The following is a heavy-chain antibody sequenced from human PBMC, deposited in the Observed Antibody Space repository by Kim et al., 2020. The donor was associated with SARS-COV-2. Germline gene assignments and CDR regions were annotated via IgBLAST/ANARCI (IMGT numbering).Heavy chain of an antibody. V-gene: IGHV4-59*01. CDR3: ARVVDNEGRFDP. CDR2: IYSGGSV. J-gene: IGHJ5*02. D-gene: IGHD1-1*01. Sequence: SETLSLTCTVSGGSISSYYWSWIRQPPGKRLEWIGYIYSGGSVNYNPSLKSRVTISIDTSKNQFSLKVRSVTAADTAVYYCARVVDNEGRFDPWGQGTLVTVSS. CDR1: GGSISSYY.